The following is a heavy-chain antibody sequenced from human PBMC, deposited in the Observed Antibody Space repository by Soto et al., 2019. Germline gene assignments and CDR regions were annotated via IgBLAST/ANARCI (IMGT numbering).Heavy chain of an antibody. Sequence: GGSLRLSCAASGFTFSSYWMSWVRQAPGKGLEWVANIKQDGSEKYYVDSVKGRFTISRDNAKNSLYLQMNSLRAEDTAVYYCAKDPRVPFIGYWGQGTLVTVSS. CDR3: AKDPRVPFIGY. J-gene: IGHJ4*02. V-gene: IGHV3-7*03. D-gene: IGHD3-16*02. CDR1: GFTFSSYW. CDR2: IKQDGSEK.